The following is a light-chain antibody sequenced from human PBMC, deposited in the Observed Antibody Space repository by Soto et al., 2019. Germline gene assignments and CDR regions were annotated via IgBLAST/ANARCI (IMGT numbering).Light chain of an antibody. Sequence: QSALTQPASVSGSPGQSITISCTGTSSDVGGYNYVSWYQQHPGKAPKLMIYEVSNRPSGVSNRFSGSKSGNTASLTISGLQAEDEAIYFCSSSTNTNTLVIFGGGTKLTVL. CDR1: SSDVGGYNY. V-gene: IGLV2-14*01. J-gene: IGLJ2*01. CDR3: SSSTNTNTLVI. CDR2: EVS.